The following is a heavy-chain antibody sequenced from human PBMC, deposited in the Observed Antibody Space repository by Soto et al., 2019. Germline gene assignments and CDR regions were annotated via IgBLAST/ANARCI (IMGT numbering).Heavy chain of an antibody. CDR3: ARLGGVGSSWDYYHYGMDV. CDR1: GGSISSGGYS. D-gene: IGHD6-13*01. Sequence: SETLSLTCAVSGGSISSGGYSWSWIRLPPGKGLEWIGYIYHSGSTYYNPSLKSRVTISVDRSKNQFSLKLSSVTAADTAVYYCARLGGVGSSWDYYHYGMDVWGQGTXVTGSS. J-gene: IGHJ6*02. V-gene: IGHV4-30-2*01. CDR2: IYHSGST.